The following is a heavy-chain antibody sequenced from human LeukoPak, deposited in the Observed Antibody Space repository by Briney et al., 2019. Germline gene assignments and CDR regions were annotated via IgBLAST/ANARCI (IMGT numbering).Heavy chain of an antibody. D-gene: IGHD3-22*01. V-gene: IGHV3-23*01. Sequence: GGSLRLSCAASGFTFSSYAMSWVRQAPGKGLEWVSAINGSGGSTYYADSVKGRFTISRDNSKNTLYLQMNSLRAEDTAVYYCAKEAYYYDSSGYELDYWGQGTLVTVSS. CDR2: INGSGGST. CDR1: GFTFSSYA. J-gene: IGHJ4*02. CDR3: AKEAYYYDSSGYELDY.